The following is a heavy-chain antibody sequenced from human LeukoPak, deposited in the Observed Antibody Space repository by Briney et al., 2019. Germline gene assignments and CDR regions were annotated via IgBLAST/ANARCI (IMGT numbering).Heavy chain of an antibody. CDR3: ARAGEHIVVVTANDY. CDR2: ISSSSRHM. Sequence: GSLRLSCAASGFTFSVYSMNWVRQAPGKGLEWVSSISSSSRHMYYADSVKGRFTISRDNARNSLYLQMSGLRVDDTAVYYCARAGEHIVVVTANDYWGQGTLVTVSS. V-gene: IGHV3-21*01. D-gene: IGHD2-21*02. J-gene: IGHJ4*02. CDR1: GFTFSVYS.